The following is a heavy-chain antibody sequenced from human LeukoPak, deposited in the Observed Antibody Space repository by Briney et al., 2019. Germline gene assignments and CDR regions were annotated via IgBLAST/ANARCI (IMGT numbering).Heavy chain of an antibody. V-gene: IGHV4-61*02. CDR3: ARVLDYYGSSGYYEWFDP. CDR1: GGSISSGSYY. CDR2: IYTSGST. J-gene: IGHJ5*02. Sequence: PSQTLSLTCTVSGGSISSGSYYWSWIRQPAGKGLEWIRRIYTSGSTNYNPSLKSRVTISVDTSKNQFSLKLSSVTAADTAVYYCARVLDYYGSSGYYEWFDPWGQGTLVTVSS. D-gene: IGHD3-22*01.